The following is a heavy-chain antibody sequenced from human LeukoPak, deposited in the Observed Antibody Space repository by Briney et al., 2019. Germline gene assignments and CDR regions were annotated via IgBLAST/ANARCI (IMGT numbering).Heavy chain of an antibody. Sequence: GASVKVSCKASGYTFTGYYMHWVRQAPGQGLEWMGRIIPILGIANYAQKFQGRVTITADKSTSTAYMELSSLRSEDTAVYYCATFQYSSYDYGAPFDYWGQGTLVTVSS. CDR1: GYTFTGYY. CDR3: ATFQYSSYDYGAPFDY. D-gene: IGHD4-17*01. V-gene: IGHV1-69*02. J-gene: IGHJ4*02. CDR2: IIPILGIA.